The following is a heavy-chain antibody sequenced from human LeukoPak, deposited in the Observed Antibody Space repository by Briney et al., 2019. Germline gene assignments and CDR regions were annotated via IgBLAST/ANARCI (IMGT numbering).Heavy chain of an antibody. V-gene: IGHV4-59*08. CDR3: ARGPAVAGSFDY. CDR2: IYYSGST. Sequence: SETLSLTCTVSGGSISSYYWSWIRQPPGKGLERIGYIYYSGSTNYNPSLKSRVTISVGTSKNQFSLKLSSVTAADTAVYYCARGPAVAGSFDYWGQGTLVTVSS. CDR1: GGSISSYY. D-gene: IGHD6-19*01. J-gene: IGHJ4*02.